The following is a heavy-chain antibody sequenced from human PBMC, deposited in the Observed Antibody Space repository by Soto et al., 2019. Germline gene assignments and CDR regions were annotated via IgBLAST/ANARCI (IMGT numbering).Heavy chain of an antibody. CDR1: GFTFSSYW. CDR3: ARVELWRAYGSGSYYFDY. J-gene: IGHJ4*02. CDR2: IKQDGSAK. Sequence: GGSLRLSCAASGFTFSSYWMSWVRQAPGKGLEWVANIKQDGSAKYYVDSVKGRFTISRDNAKNSLYLQMNSLRAEDTAMYYCARVELWRAYGSGSYYFDYWGQGTLVIVSS. V-gene: IGHV3-7*03. D-gene: IGHD3-10*01.